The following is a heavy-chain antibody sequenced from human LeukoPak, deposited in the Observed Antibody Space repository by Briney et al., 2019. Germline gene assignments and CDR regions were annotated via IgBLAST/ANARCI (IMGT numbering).Heavy chain of an antibody. J-gene: IGHJ5*02. Sequence: SETLSLTCTVSGGSISSYYWSWIRQPPGKGLEWIGEINHSGSTNYNPSLKSRVTISVDTSKNQFSLKLSCVTAADTAVYYCARGFGRVNWFDPWGQGTLVTVSS. V-gene: IGHV4-34*01. CDR1: GGSISSYY. CDR2: INHSGST. CDR3: ARGFGRVNWFDP. D-gene: IGHD3-10*01.